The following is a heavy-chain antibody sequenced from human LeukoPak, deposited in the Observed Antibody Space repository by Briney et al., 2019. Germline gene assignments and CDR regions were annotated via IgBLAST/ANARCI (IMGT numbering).Heavy chain of an antibody. Sequence: PGGSLRLSCAASGFTFSSYAMSWVRQAPGKGLEWVSVISDSGTSTYYADSVKGRFTISRDNSKNTMYLQMNSLKAEDTAVYYCAKDLPDIVVVPAAQPYYFDYWGQGTLVTVSS. CDR3: AKDLPDIVVVPAAQPYYFDY. CDR1: GFTFSSYA. J-gene: IGHJ4*02. CDR2: ISDSGTST. V-gene: IGHV3-23*01. D-gene: IGHD2-2*01.